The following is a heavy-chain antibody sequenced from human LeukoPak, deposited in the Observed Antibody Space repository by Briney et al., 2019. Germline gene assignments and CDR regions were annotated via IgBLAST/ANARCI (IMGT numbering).Heavy chain of an antibody. Sequence: PGGSLRLSCAASGFTFSSYAMHWVRQAPGKGLEWVAVISYDGSNKYYADSVKGRFTISRDNSKNTLYLQMNSLRAEDTAVYYCARSWGGYCSGGSCFHMDVWGKGTTVTVSS. V-gene: IGHV3-30*04. CDR1: GFTFSSYA. CDR2: ISYDGSNK. D-gene: IGHD2-15*01. CDR3: ARSWGGYCSGGSCFHMDV. J-gene: IGHJ6*03.